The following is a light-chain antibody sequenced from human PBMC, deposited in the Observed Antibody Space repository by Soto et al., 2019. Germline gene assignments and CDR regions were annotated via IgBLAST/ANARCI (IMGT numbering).Light chain of an antibody. CDR1: QSVGSS. CDR2: DAS. Sequence: EIVLTQSPATLSLSPGERATLSCRASQSVGSSLAWYQQKPGQAPRLLISDASNRATGIPARFSGSGSGTDFTLTISSLEPEEFAVYYCQQRSNWPPFTFGTGTKVDI. CDR3: QQRSNWPPFT. V-gene: IGKV3-11*01. J-gene: IGKJ3*01.